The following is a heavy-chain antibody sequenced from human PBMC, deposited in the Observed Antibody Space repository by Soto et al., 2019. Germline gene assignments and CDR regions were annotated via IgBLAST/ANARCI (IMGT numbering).Heavy chain of an antibody. CDR1: GFTFSGSA. V-gene: IGHV3-73*01. CDR2: IRSKANSYAT. CDR3: TSIAAPGAFDI. J-gene: IGHJ3*02. D-gene: IGHD6-13*01. Sequence: GGSLRLSCAASGFTFSGSAMRLVSQASGKGLEWVGRIRSKANSYATAYAASVKGRFTISRDDSKNTAYLQMNSLKTEDTAVYYCTSIAAPGAFDIWGQGTMVTVSS.